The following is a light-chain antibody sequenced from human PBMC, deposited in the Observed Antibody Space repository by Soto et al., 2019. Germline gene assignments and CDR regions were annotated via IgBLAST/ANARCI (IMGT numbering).Light chain of an antibody. Sequence: EIVMTQSPATLSVSPGERATLSCRASQSVSSKLAWYQQKPGQAPRLLIYGASTRATGVPARFSGSGSGTEYTLTISSLQPEDLAVYYYQQYNNWPPWTFGQGTKVEIK. CDR1: QSVSSK. CDR2: GAS. V-gene: IGKV3-15*01. J-gene: IGKJ1*01. CDR3: QQYNNWPPWT.